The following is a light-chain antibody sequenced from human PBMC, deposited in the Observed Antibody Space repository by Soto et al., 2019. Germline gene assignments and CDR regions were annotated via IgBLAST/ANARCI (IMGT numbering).Light chain of an antibody. J-gene: IGKJ5*01. CDR3: QQLHTYNT. Sequence: DIQMTQSPSFLSASVGDRVTITCRASQGISTYLAWYQQKPGKAPKLLIYPASTLQSGVSSRFSGSGSGTEFTLTISSLQPEDLATYCCQQLHTYNTFGQGTRLEIK. CDR2: PAS. V-gene: IGKV1-9*01. CDR1: QGISTY.